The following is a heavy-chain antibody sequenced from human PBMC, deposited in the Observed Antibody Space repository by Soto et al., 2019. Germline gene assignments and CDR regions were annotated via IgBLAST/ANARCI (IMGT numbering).Heavy chain of an antibody. V-gene: IGHV1-8*01. Sequence: ASVKVSCKASGYTFTSYDINWVRQATGQGLEWMGWMNPNSGNTGYAHKFQGRVTMTRNTSISTAYMELSSLISEDTAVYCCARPYYDYIWGTKTGAFDIWGQGTMVTVSS. D-gene: IGHD3-16*01. CDR1: GYTFTSYD. J-gene: IGHJ3*02. CDR3: ARPYYDYIWGTKTGAFDI. CDR2: MNPNSGNT.